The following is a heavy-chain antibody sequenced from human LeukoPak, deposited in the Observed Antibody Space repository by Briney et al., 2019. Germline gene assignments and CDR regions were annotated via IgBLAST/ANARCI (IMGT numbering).Heavy chain of an antibody. CDR2: ISGSGGSK. CDR1: GFTFSDYA. Sequence: PGGSLRLSCAASGFTFSDYAMNWVRQAPGKGLEWVASISGSGGSKYYADSVRGRVTISRDNSKNTVYLHMDSLIAQDTAVYYCAKAAGYTSNLYTFDYWGQGTLVTVSS. V-gene: IGHV3-23*01. J-gene: IGHJ4*02. CDR3: AKAAGYTSNLYTFDY. D-gene: IGHD6-13*01.